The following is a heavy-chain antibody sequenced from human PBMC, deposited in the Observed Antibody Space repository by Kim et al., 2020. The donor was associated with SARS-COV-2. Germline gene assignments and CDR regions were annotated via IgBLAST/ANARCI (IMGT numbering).Heavy chain of an antibody. CDR3: ARDAVWYYDSSGYGFDP. Sequence: ASVKVSCKASGYTFTSYAMHWVRQAPGQRLEWMGWINAGNGNTKYSQKFQGRVTITRDTSASTAYMELSSLRSEDTAVYYCARDAVWYYDSSGYGFDPWGQGTLVTVSS. J-gene: IGHJ5*02. D-gene: IGHD3-22*01. CDR2: INAGNGNT. V-gene: IGHV1-3*01. CDR1: GYTFTSYA.